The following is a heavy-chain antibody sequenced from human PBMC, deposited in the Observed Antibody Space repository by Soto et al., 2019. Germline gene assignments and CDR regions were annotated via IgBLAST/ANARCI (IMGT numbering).Heavy chain of an antibody. V-gene: IGHV3-9*01. CDR2: ISWHSGNI. CDR3: VKEGDKAAILPCFDH. Sequence: EVQLVESGGGLVQPGRSLRLSCAASGFTFDDYAMHWVRQAPGKGLEWVSVISWHSGNIAYADSVKGRFTISRDNAKNSLYLQMNSLRVDDTAVYYCVKEGDKAAILPCFDHWGQGTLVTVSS. D-gene: IGHD5-18*01. CDR1: GFTFDDYA. J-gene: IGHJ4*02.